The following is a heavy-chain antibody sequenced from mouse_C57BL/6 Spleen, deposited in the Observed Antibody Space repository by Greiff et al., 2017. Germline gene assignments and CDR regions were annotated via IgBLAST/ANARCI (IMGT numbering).Heavy chain of an antibody. CDR2: IDPSDSYT. Sequence: QVQLKQSGAELVMPGASVKLSCKASGYTFTSYWMHWVKQRPGQGLEWIGEIDPSDSYTNYNQKFKGKSTLTVDKSSSTAYMQLSSLTSEDSAVYYCARGGTGYFDVWGTGTTVTVSS. J-gene: IGHJ1*03. V-gene: IGHV1-69*01. CDR3: ARGGTGYFDV. D-gene: IGHD3-3*01. CDR1: GYTFTSYW.